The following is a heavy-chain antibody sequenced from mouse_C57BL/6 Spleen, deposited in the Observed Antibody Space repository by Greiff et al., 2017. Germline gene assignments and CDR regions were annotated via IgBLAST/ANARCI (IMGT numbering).Heavy chain of an antibody. Sequence: QVQLQQSGPGLVQPSQSLSITCTVSGFSLTSYGVHWVRQSPGKGLEWLGVIWSGGSTDYNAAFISRLSISKDNSKSQVFFKMNSLQADDTAIYYCASEPISDYYGSSQWYFDVWGTGTTVTVSS. CDR1: GFSLTSYG. V-gene: IGHV2-2*01. CDR2: IWSGGST. CDR3: ASEPISDYYGSSQWYFDV. J-gene: IGHJ1*03. D-gene: IGHD1-1*01.